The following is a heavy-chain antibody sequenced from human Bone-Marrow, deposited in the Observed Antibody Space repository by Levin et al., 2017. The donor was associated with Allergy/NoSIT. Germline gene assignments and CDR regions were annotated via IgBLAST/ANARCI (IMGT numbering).Heavy chain of an antibody. CDR1: GFMFSSSA. Sequence: GGSLRLSCAASGFMFSSSAMSWVRQAPGKGLEWVSSISGSDYTTYYTDSVKGRLTISRDNSKNTIYLQMDSLRAEDTAIYYCAKVRRGLDAFDMWGQGTMVTVSS. J-gene: IGHJ3*02. D-gene: IGHD3/OR15-3a*01. CDR3: AKVRRGLDAFDM. V-gene: IGHV3-23*01. CDR2: ISGSDYTT.